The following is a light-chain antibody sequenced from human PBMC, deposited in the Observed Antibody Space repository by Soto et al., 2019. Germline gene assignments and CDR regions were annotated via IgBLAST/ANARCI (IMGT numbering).Light chain of an antibody. V-gene: IGKV1-39*01. CDR2: AAS. Sequence: DIQMTQSPSSLSASVGDRVTITCRASQSIRTYLNWYQQKPGKAPKFLIYAASTLQSGVPSRFAGSGSGTEFTLTISSLQPEDFATYYCKQTYTNPRTFGQGTNVDIK. J-gene: IGKJ1*01. CDR1: QSIRTY. CDR3: KQTYTNPRT.